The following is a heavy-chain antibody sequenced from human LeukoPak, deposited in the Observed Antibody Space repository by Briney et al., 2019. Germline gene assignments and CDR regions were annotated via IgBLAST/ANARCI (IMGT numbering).Heavy chain of an antibody. CDR2: ISSSSSYI. CDR1: AFTLSNSS. J-gene: IGHJ4*02. Sequence: GGSLRLSCAASAFTLSNSSTSCVRQAPGKGLEWVSSISSSSSYIYYADSVKGRFTISRDNAKNSLYLQMNSLRAEDTAVYYCAKSRVSWWGQGTLVTVSS. D-gene: IGHD6-13*01. V-gene: IGHV3-21*01. CDR3: AKSRVSW.